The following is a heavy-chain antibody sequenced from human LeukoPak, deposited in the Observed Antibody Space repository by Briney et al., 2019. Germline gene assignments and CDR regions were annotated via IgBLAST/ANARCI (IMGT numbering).Heavy chain of an antibody. V-gene: IGHV4-31*03. CDR3: ARDRYYYGMDV. CDR2: IYYSGST. Sequence: SSETLSLTCTVSGGSISSGGYYWSWIRQHPGKGLVWIGYIYYSGSTYYNPSLKSRVTISVDTSKNQLSLKLSSVTAADTAVYYCARDRYYYGMDVWGQGTTVTVSS. CDR1: GGSISSGGYY. J-gene: IGHJ6*02.